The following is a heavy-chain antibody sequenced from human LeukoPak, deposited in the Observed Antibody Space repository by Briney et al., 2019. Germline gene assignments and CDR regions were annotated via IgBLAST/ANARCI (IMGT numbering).Heavy chain of an antibody. D-gene: IGHD1-14*01. CDR3: AKNTRNY. Sequence: LEWVSAISGSGGSTYYADSVKGRFTISRDNSKNTLYLQMNSLRAEDTAVYYCAKNTRNYWGQGTLVTVSS. V-gene: IGHV3-23*01. J-gene: IGHJ4*02. CDR2: ISGSGGST.